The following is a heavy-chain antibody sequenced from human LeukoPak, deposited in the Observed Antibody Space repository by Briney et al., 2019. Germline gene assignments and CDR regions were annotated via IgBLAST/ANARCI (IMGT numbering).Heavy chain of an antibody. J-gene: IGHJ6*02. CDR1: GYSFTSYW. CDR2: IYPGDSDT. D-gene: IGHD6-6*01. Sequence: GESLKISCKGSGYSFTSYWIGWVRQMPGKGLEWMGIIYPGDSDTRYSPSFQGQVTISADKSISTAYLQWSSLKASDTAMYYCARQTPSHSSLDYYYYGMDAWGQGTTVTVSS. V-gene: IGHV5-51*01. CDR3: ARQTPSHSSLDYYYYGMDA.